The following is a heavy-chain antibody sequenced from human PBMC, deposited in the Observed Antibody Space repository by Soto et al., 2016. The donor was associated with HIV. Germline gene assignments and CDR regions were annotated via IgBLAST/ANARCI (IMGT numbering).Heavy chain of an antibody. CDR2: ISGNGRTT. V-gene: IGHV3-23*01. CDR1: GFTFTTRA. Sequence: VQLLESGGGLGQPGGSLRLSCAASGFTFTTRAISWVRQAPGKGLEWVAGISGNGRTTYYKDAVKGRFTISRDNSKNTLYLQMDNLRAEDTAIYYCAKDGYGSGIPRGFDYWGQGTLVIVSS. CDR3: AKDGYGSGIPRGFDY. J-gene: IGHJ4*02. D-gene: IGHD3-10*01.